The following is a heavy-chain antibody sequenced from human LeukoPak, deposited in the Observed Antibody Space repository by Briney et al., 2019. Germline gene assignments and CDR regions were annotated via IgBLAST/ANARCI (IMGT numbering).Heavy chain of an antibody. Sequence: AETLSLTCTVSGAPLSTYYWDWIRQAPGKGLEWLGCICDSGTTYYNPSLKSRVTISLDTSKNHFSLKLTSVTAADTAVYFCTKGYYEPFDYWGQGMMVTVSS. CDR1: GAPLSTYY. CDR2: ICDSGTT. V-gene: IGHV4-59*01. J-gene: IGHJ4*02. CDR3: TKGYYEPFDY. D-gene: IGHD3-22*01.